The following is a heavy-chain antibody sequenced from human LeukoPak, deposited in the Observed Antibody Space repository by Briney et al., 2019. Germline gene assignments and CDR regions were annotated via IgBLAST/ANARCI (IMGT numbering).Heavy chain of an antibody. J-gene: IGHJ4*02. V-gene: IGHV3-7*01. CDR3: AKGVDYCSGGSCPADY. CDR1: GFTFSSYW. Sequence: GGSLRLSCVVSGFTFSSYWMSWVRQAPGQRLEWVANMKQDGSEKYYVDSVKGRFTISRDNAKNSLYLQMNSLRAEDTAVYYCAKGVDYCSGGSCPADYWGPGTLVTVSS. D-gene: IGHD2-15*01. CDR2: MKQDGSEK.